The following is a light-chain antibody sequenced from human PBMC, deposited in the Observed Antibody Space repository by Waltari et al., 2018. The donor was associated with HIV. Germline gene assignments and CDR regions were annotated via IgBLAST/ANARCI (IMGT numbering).Light chain of an antibody. Sequence: IVLTQSPGTLSLSPGERATLSCRASKIVRRDHLAWYLQKPGQAPRLLISGASRRATGIPDRFRARGCATDFAQNISRLQPEDCAVYFCQQYGTAPHAFRQGTTL. J-gene: IGKJ2*01. CDR3: QQYGTAPHA. CDR1: KIVRRDH. V-gene: IGKV3-20*01. CDR2: GAS.